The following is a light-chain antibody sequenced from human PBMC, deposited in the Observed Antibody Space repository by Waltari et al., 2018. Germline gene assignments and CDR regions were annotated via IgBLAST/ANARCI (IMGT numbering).Light chain of an antibody. CDR3: ETWDSSLSAAV. CDR2: DND. J-gene: IGLJ3*02. Sequence: QSVLTQPPSVSAAPGQKVTISCSGITSNIGTHYISWYQQLPGTAPKLLMYDNDNRPSGSPDRFSGSKSGASGTLDISGLQTGDEADYYCETWDSSLSAAVFGGGTRLTVL. CDR1: TSNIGTHY. V-gene: IGLV1-51*01.